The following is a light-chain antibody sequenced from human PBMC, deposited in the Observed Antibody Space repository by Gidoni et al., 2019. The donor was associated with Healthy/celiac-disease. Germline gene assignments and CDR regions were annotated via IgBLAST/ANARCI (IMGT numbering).Light chain of an antibody. V-gene: IGKV4-1*01. CDR2: WAS. CDR3: QQYYSTPPT. CDR1: QSVLYSANNKNY. Sequence: DIVMTHSPDSLAVSLGERATINCKSSQSVLYSANNKNYLAWSQQKPGQPPKLLIYWASTRESGVPDRFSGSGSGTDFTLTISSLQAEDVAVYYCQQYYSTPPTFGQGTKVEIK. J-gene: IGKJ1*01.